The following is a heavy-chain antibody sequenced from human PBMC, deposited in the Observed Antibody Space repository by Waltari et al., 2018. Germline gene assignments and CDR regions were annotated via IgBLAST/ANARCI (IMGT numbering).Heavy chain of an antibody. D-gene: IGHD4-17*01. Sequence: EVQLVESGGGLVQPGRSLRLSCTASGFTFGDYAMSWVRKAPGKGLEWVGFIRSKAYGGTTEYTASVKGRFTISRDDSKSIAYLQMNSLKTEDTAVYYCTRALDYGDVVGWGQGTLVTVSS. V-gene: IGHV3-49*04. CDR3: TRALDYGDVVG. CDR2: IRSKAYGGTT. CDR1: GFTFGDYA. J-gene: IGHJ4*02.